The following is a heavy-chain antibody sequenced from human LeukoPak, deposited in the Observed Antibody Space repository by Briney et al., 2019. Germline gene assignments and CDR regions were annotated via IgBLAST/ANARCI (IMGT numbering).Heavy chain of an antibody. D-gene: IGHD1-26*01. Sequence: GASVKVSCKASGYTFTSYAMNWVRQAPGQGLEWMGGIIPIFGTANYAQKFQGRVTITADESTSTAYMELSSLRSEDTAVYYCTRRGADFDYWGQGTLVTVSS. J-gene: IGHJ4*02. V-gene: IGHV1-69*13. CDR1: GYTFTSYA. CDR2: IIPIFGTA. CDR3: TRRGADFDY.